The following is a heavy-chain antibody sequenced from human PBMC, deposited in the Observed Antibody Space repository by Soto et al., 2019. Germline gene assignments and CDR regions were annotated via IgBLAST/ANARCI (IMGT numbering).Heavy chain of an antibody. D-gene: IGHD1-1*01. CDR2: ISSSSDI. V-gene: IGHV3-21*04. CDR3: AKDRPRRTSGYFFDY. CDR1: GFTFSSYT. J-gene: IGHJ4*02. Sequence: GGSLRLSCAASGFTFSSYTMSWIRQAPGKGLEWVSFISSSSDIYYSDSAKRRFTISRDNAKNSLYLHMTSLRAEDTALYYCAKDRPRRTSGYFFDYWGQGTPVTVSS.